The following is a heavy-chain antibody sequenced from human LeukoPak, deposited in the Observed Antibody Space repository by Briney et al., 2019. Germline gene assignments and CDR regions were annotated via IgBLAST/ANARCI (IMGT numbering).Heavy chain of an antibody. CDR2: ISSSGSTI. D-gene: IGHD3-22*01. V-gene: IGHV3-48*03. CDR1: GFTFSSYE. CDR3: ARGAQIVASRGFDY. J-gene: IGHJ4*02. Sequence: PGGSLRLSCAASGFTFSSYEMNWVSQAPGKGLEWVSYISSSGSTIYYADSVKGRFTISRDNAKNSLYLQMNSLRAEDTAVYYCARGAQIVASRGFDYWGQGTLVTVSS.